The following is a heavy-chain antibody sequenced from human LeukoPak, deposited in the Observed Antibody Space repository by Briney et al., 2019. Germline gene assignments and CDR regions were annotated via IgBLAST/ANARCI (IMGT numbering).Heavy chain of an antibody. Sequence: GGSLRLSYAASGFTFSSYSMNWVRQAPGKGLEWVSSISSSSSYIYYADSVKGRFTISRDNAKNSLYLQMNSLRAEDTAVYYCARDGRELYYYYYYMDVWGKGTTVTVSS. CDR1: GFTFSSYS. D-gene: IGHD1-7*01. J-gene: IGHJ6*03. CDR2: ISSSSSYI. CDR3: ARDGRELYYYYYYMDV. V-gene: IGHV3-21*01.